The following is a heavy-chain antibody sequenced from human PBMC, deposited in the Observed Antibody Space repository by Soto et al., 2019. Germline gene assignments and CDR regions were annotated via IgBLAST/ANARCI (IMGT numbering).Heavy chain of an antibody. D-gene: IGHD2-2*01. Sequence: SETLSHTCPVSVGSISSSSYYWGFLLQPPWKVREWIGSIYYSGSTYYNPSLKSRVAISVDTSKNQFSLKLSSVTAADTAVYYCATDAEDIVVVPAAGGWFDPWGQGTLVTVSS. J-gene: IGHJ5*02. CDR2: IYYSGST. V-gene: IGHV4-39*01. CDR3: ATDAEDIVVVPAAGGWFDP. CDR1: VGSISSSSYY.